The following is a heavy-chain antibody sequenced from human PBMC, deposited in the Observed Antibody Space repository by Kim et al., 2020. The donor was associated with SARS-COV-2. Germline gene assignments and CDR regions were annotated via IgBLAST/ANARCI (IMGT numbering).Heavy chain of an antibody. J-gene: IGHJ4*02. CDR3: TTGPPALGSFDF. CDR2: FDPEESET. D-gene: IGHD3-16*01. Sequence: ASVNVSCKVSGDTLTELSMHWVRQAPGKGLEWMGSFDPEESETFYAQKFQGRVTMTEDTSTDTASMEVNSLRSEDTAVYYCTTGPPALGSFDFWGQGTLVTVSS. CDR1: GDTLTELS. V-gene: IGHV1-24*01.